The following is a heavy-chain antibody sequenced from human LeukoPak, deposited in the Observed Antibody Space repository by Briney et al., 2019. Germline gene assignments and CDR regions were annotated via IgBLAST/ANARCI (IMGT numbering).Heavy chain of an antibody. V-gene: IGHV4-4*07. CDR3: ARDGDLYYYDSSGPFDY. D-gene: IGHD3-22*01. J-gene: IGHJ4*02. CDR1: GGSIDSYY. Sequence: SETLSLTCTVSGGSIDSYYWSWIRQPAGMRLEWIGRIYTSGSTNYNPSLKSRVTMSVDTSKNQFSLKLSSVTAADTAVYYCARDGDLYYYDSSGPFDYWGQGTLVTVSS. CDR2: IYTSGST.